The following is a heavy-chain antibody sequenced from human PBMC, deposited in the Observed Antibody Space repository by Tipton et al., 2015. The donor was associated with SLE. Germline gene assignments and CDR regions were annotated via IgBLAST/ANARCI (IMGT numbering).Heavy chain of an antibody. D-gene: IGHD2-21*01. CDR3: ARATREGAIPQYFQP. CDR2: IYYSGST. J-gene: IGHJ1*01. V-gene: IGHV4-31*03. CDR1: GGSISSGGYY. Sequence: TLSLTCTVSGGSISSGGYYWSWIRQHPGKGLEWIGYIYYSGSTYYNPSLKSRVTISVDTSKNQFSLKLSSVTAADTAVYYCARATREGAIPQYFQPWGQGTLVTVSS.